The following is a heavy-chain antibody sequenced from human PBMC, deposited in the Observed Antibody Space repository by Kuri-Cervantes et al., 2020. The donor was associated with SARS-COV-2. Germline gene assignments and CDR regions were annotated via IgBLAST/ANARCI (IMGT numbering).Heavy chain of an antibody. Sequence: GSLRLSCTVSGGSISSYYWSWIRQPPGKGLEWIGYIYYSGGTNYNPSLKSRVTISVDTSKNQFSLKLSSVTAADTAVYYCAGSSGWYTYYYYGMDVWGQGTTVTVSS. CDR2: IYYSGGT. CDR1: GGSISSYY. CDR3: AGSSGWYTYYYYGMDV. J-gene: IGHJ6*02. V-gene: IGHV4-59*01. D-gene: IGHD6-19*01.